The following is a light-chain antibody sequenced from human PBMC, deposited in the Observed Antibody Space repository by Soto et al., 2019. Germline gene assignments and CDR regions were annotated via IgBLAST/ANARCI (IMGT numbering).Light chain of an antibody. CDR2: GAS. V-gene: IGKV3-15*01. J-gene: IGKJ2*01. CDR3: QQYGSSPQT. Sequence: EIVMTQSPDTQSVSPGERSTLSCRASQSVGSNLAWYQQKPGQAPRLLIYGASTRATGIPARFSGSGSGTEFTLTISRLEPEDFAVYYCQQYGSSPQTFGRGTKVDIK. CDR1: QSVGSN.